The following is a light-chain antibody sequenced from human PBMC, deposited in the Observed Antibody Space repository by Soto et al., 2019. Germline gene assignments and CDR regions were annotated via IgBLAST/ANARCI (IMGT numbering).Light chain of an antibody. Sequence: EIVLTQSPGTLSLSPGERLTLSCRSSQSLSTRSLAWYQQKPGQAPSLLIYEASTRAPGPPDRFSGSGSGTDFTLTVSRLEHEDFAVYYCQQYGRSVGFGQGTKVDI. CDR1: QSLSTRS. CDR3: QQYGRSVG. V-gene: IGKV3-20*01. J-gene: IGKJ1*01. CDR2: EAS.